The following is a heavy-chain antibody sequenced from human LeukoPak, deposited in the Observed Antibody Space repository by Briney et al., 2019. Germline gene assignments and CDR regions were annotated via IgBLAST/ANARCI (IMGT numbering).Heavy chain of an antibody. J-gene: IGHJ5*02. CDR2: IYYTGTT. Sequence: SETLSLTCTVSGGSISSSSYYWGWIRQPPGKGLEWIGSIYYTGTTYYNPSLNNRVTISVDTSNNQFSLRLSSVTAADTAVYYCARGRIGGRDGYKPWGQGTLVTVSS. V-gene: IGHV4-39*07. CDR1: GGSISSSSYY. CDR3: ARGRIGGRDGYKP. D-gene: IGHD5-24*01.